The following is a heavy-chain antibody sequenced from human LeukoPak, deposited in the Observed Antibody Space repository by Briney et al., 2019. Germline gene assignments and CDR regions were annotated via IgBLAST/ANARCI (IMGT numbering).Heavy chain of an antibody. CDR3: ARENPYSSWGY. CDR2: INPSGGST. V-gene: IGHV1-46*01. D-gene: IGHD6-13*01. CDR1: GYTFTSYY. Sequence: GASVKVSCKASGYTFTSYYMHWVRQAPGQGLEWMGIINPSGGSTSYAQKFQGRVTMTRDTSISTAYMELSRLRSDDTAVYYCARENPYSSWGYWGQGTLVTVSS. J-gene: IGHJ4*02.